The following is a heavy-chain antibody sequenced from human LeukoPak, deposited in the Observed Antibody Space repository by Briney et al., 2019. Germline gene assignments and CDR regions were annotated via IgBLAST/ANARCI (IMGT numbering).Heavy chain of an antibody. CDR3: ARGPPLDLRRKWLLDY. D-gene: IGHD5-12*01. Sequence: SETLSLTCAVYGGAFSGYYWRWIRQPPGKGLEWIGEINHSGSTNYNPSLKSRVTISVDTSKNQFSLKLSSVTAADTAVYYCARGPPLDLRRKWLLDYWGQGTLVTVSS. J-gene: IGHJ4*02. CDR1: GGAFSGYY. CDR2: INHSGST. V-gene: IGHV4-34*01.